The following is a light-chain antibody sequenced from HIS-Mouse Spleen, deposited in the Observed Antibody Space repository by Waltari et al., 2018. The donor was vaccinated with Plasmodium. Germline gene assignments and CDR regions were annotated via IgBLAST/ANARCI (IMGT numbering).Light chain of an antibody. CDR2: EDS. Sequence: SYELTQPPSVSVSPGQTARITCPGAALPKKYAYWYQQKSGQAPVLVIYEDSKRPSGIPERFSGSSSGTMATLTISGAQVEDEADYYWYSTDSSGNHRVFGGGTKLTVL. CDR3: YSTDSSGNHRV. CDR1: ALPKKY. J-gene: IGLJ3*02. V-gene: IGLV3-10*01.